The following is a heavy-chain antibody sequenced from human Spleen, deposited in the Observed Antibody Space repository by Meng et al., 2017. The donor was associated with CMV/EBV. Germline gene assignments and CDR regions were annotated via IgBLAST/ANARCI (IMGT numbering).Heavy chain of an antibody. D-gene: IGHD3-3*01. CDR1: GFTFSSYS. J-gene: IGHJ5*02. Sequence: GGSLRLSCAASGFTFSSYSMNWVRQAPGKGLEWVSSISSSSSYIYYADSVKGRFTISRDNAKNSLYLQMNSLRAEDTAVYYRARGDLWSGYPNWFDPWGQGTLVTVSS. CDR2: ISSSSSYI. V-gene: IGHV3-21*01. CDR3: ARGDLWSGYPNWFDP.